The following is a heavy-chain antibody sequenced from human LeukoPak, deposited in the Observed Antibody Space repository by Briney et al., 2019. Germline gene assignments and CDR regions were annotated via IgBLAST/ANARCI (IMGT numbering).Heavy chain of an antibody. D-gene: IGHD6-19*01. Sequence: PGGSLRLSCAASGFIVSGDFMSWVRQAPGKGLEWVSVIYSDGSTYYADSVKGRFTISRDNSKNTLDLQMTGLRAEDTAVYYCARAGGLRIAVAPIDCWGQGTLVTVSS. CDR2: IYSDGST. CDR1: GFIVSGDF. J-gene: IGHJ4*02. CDR3: ARAGGLRIAVAPIDC. V-gene: IGHV3-53*01.